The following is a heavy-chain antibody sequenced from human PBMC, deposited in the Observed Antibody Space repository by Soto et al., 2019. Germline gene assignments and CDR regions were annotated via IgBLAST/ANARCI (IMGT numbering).Heavy chain of an antibody. D-gene: IGHD6-19*01. Sequence: QVQLVESGGDVVQPGVSLRLSCVASGFTFRWFAMLWVRQAPDKGLEWVAAVSYEGTTKTYSDDVKGRFTISRDNSRNTVYLQLDNLRREDTAMYYCAKDDREAVAGAVHFYGMDVWGQGTYVTVSS. CDR3: AKDDREAVAGAVHFYGMDV. CDR2: VSYEGTTK. V-gene: IGHV3-30*18. J-gene: IGHJ6*02. CDR1: GFTFRWFA.